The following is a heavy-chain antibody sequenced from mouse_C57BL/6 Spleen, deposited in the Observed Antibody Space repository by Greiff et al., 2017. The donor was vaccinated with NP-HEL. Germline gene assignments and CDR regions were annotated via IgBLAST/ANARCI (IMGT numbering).Heavy chain of an antibody. D-gene: IGHD1-1*01. J-gene: IGHJ1*03. V-gene: IGHV5-15*01. Sequence: EVKLMESGGGLVQPGGSLKLSCAASGFTFSDYGMAWVRQAPRKGPEWVAFISNLAYSIYYADTVTGRFTISRENAKNTLYLEMSSLRSEDTAMYYCARSYGSSSYWYFDVWGTGTTVTVSS. CDR3: ARSYGSSSYWYFDV. CDR1: GFTFSDYG. CDR2: ISNLAYSI.